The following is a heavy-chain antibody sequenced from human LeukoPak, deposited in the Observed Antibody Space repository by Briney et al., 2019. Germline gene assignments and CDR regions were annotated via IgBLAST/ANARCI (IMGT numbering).Heavy chain of an antibody. CDR2: ISAYNGNT. Sequence: ASVKVSCKASGYTFTGYYMHWVRQAPGQGLEWMGWISAYNGNTNYAQKLQGRVTMTTDTSTSTAYMELRSLRSDDTAVYYCARVTGSGWYDGDYWGQGTLVTVSS. D-gene: IGHD6-19*01. J-gene: IGHJ4*02. V-gene: IGHV1-18*04. CDR3: ARVTGSGWYDGDY. CDR1: GYTFTGYY.